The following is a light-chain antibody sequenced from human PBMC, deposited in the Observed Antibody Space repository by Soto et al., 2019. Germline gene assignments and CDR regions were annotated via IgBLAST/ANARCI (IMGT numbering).Light chain of an antibody. V-gene: IGKV3-15*01. J-gene: IGKJ5*01. CDR3: QQYNNWPPIT. CDR1: QSVGTY. CDR2: DAS. Sequence: EVVLTQSPGTLSLSPGERAILSCRASQSVGTYLAWYQQKPGQAPRLLIYDASTRATGIPARFSGSGSGTEFTLTISSLQSEDFAVYFCQQYNNWPPITFGQGTRREIK.